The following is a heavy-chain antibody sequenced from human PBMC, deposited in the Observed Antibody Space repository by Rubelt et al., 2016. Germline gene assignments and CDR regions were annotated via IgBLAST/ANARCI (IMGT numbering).Heavy chain of an antibody. CDR2: INHSGSS. J-gene: IGHJ4*02. V-gene: IGHV4-34*01. Sequence: QVQLQQRGAGLLKPSETLSLTCGVDGGYFSGFYWSWIRQPPGKGLEWIGEINHSGSSNYNPSLKSRVSMSVDTSKRQFSLKLSSVTAADTAVYYCARGRRILAKSYDYWGQGTLVTVSS. CDR1: GGYFSGFY. D-gene: IGHD2-15*01. CDR3: ARGRRILAKSYDY.